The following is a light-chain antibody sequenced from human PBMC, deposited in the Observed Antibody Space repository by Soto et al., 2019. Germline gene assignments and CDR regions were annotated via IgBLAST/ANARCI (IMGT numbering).Light chain of an antibody. CDR1: SSDVGGYNY. Sequence: QSVLTQPASVSGSPGQSITISCTGTSSDVGGYNYVSWYQQHPGKVPKLMIYEVSNRPSGVSNRFSGSKSGNTASLTISGLQAEDEADYYCSSYTSSSIVFGGGTKLTV. J-gene: IGLJ2*01. CDR2: EVS. CDR3: SSYTSSSIV. V-gene: IGLV2-14*01.